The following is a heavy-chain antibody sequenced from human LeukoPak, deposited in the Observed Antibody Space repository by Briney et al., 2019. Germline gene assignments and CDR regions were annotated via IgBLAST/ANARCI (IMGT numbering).Heavy chain of an antibody. Sequence: ASVKVSCKASGYTFTGYYMHWVRQAPGQGLEWMGWINPNSGGTNYAQKFQGWVTMTRDTSISTAYMELSRLRSDDTAVYYCARDAYYDSSGYPPYGMDVWGQGTTVTVSS. V-gene: IGHV1-2*04. J-gene: IGHJ6*02. D-gene: IGHD3-22*01. CDR1: GYTFTGYY. CDR2: INPNSGGT. CDR3: ARDAYYDSSGYPPYGMDV.